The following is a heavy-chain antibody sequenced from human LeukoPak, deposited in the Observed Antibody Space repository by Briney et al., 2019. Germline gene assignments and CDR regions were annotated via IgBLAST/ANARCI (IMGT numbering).Heavy chain of an antibody. D-gene: IGHD2-2*01. CDR2: INHSGST. CDR1: GGSFSDYY. Sequence: SETLSLTCAVYGGSFSDYYWSWIRQPPGKGLEWIGEINHSGSTNYNPSLKSRVTISVDTSKNQFSLILSSVTAADTAVYFCARESRYCSSTSCSGWYFQHWGQGTLVTVSS. J-gene: IGHJ1*01. CDR3: ARESRYCSSTSCSGWYFQH. V-gene: IGHV4-34*01.